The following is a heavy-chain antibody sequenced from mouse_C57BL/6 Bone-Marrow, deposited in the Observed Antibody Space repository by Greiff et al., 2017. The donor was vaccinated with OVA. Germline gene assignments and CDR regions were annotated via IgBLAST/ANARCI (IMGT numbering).Heavy chain of an antibody. V-gene: IGHV1-75*01. Sequence: QVQLQQSGPELVKPGASVKISCKASGYTFTDYYINWVKQRPGQGLEWIGWIFPGSGSTYYNEKFKGKATLTVDKSSSSASLLLSSLTSVDSAVSFCVGENLSAIDYWGQGTSVTVSS. CDR3: VGENLSAIDY. J-gene: IGHJ4*01. CDR1: GYTFTDYY. CDR2: IFPGSGST. D-gene: IGHD2-13*01.